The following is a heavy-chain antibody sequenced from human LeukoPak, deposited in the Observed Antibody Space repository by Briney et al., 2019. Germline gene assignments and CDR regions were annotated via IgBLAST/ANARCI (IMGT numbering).Heavy chain of an antibody. CDR2: IKQDGSEK. Sequence: GGSLRLACAVSGFTFSNAWMGWVRRGPGKGLEWVANIKQDGSEKYYVDSVKGRLNISRHNAKNSLYLQMNSLRAEDTAVYYCARDHYYYCFDYWGQGTLVPVFS. CDR3: ARDHYYYCFDY. J-gene: IGHJ4*02. V-gene: IGHV3-7*01. D-gene: IGHD3-10*01. CDR1: GFTFSNAW.